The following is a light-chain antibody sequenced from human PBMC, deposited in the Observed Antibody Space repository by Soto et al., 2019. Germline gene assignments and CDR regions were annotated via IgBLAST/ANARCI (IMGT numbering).Light chain of an antibody. Sequence: AIRMTQSPSSLSASTGDRVTITCRASQGISSYLAWYQQKPGQAPKLLIYAASTLQSGVPSRCSGSGSGTDFTRTISCLQSEDFATYYCQQYYSYPRTCGQGTKVEIK. CDR2: AAS. V-gene: IGKV1-8*01. CDR3: QQYYSYPRT. J-gene: IGKJ1*01. CDR1: QGISSY.